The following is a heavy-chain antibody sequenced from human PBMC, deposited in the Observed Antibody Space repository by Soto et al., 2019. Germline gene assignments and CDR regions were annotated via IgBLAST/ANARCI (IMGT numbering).Heavy chain of an antibody. CDR3: TTDCYYYDSSGFLLDP. V-gene: IGHV3-15*01. Sequence: EVQLVESGGGLVKPGGSLRLSCAASGFTFSNAWMSWVRQAPGKGLEWVGRIKSKTDGGTTDYAAPVKGRFTISRDDSKNTMYLQMNSLKTEDTAVYYCTTDCYYYDSSGFLLDPWGQGTLVTVSS. CDR1: GFTFSNAW. J-gene: IGHJ5*02. D-gene: IGHD3-22*01. CDR2: IKSKTDGGTT.